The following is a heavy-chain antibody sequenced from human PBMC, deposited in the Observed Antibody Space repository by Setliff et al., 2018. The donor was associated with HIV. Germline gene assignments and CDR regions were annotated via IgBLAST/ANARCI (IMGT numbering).Heavy chain of an antibody. CDR3: ARDSEDTAWDYYYYMDV. CDR1: GFTFSSYT. D-gene: IGHD5-18*01. V-gene: IGHV3-21*01. Sequence: VGSLRLSCAASGFTFSSYTMNWVRQAPGKGLEWVSSISSSSSNIYYADSVKGRFTISRDNAKNSLYLQMNSLRAEDTAVYYCARDSEDTAWDYYYYMDVWGKGTTVTVSS. J-gene: IGHJ6*03. CDR2: ISSSSSNI.